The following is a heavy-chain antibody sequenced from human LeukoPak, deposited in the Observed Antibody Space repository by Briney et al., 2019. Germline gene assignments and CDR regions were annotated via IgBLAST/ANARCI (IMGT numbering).Heavy chain of an antibody. D-gene: IGHD2-15*01. CDR2: INPSGGST. Sequence: ASVKVSCKASGYTFTSYYMHWVRQAPGQGLEWMGIINPSGGSTSYAQKFQGRVTMTRDTSTSTVYMELSSLRSEDTAVYYCARAYCSGGSCSYGMDVWGQGTTVTVSS. V-gene: IGHV1-46*01. CDR3: ARAYCSGGSCSYGMDV. J-gene: IGHJ6*02. CDR1: GYTFTSYY.